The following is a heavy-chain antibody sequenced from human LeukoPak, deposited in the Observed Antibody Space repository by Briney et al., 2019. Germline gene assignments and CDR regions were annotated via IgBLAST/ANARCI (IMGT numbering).Heavy chain of an antibody. Sequence: GGSLRLSCAASGFIFSNYGMNWVRQAPGKGLEWVAAISASGSATSYADSVRGRFTISRDNSKSTTYLQMNSLRAEDTAVYFCARDKSAGADTGSSFYYWGQGALVTVSS. J-gene: IGHJ4*02. D-gene: IGHD3-10*01. CDR3: ARDKSAGADTGSSFYY. CDR1: GFIFSNYG. CDR2: ISASGSAT. V-gene: IGHV3-23*01.